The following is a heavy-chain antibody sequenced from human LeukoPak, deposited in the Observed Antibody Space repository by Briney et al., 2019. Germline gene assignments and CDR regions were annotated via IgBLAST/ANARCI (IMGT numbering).Heavy chain of an antibody. Sequence: PSETLSLTCTVSGGSIISNSYYWGWIRQPPGKGLEWIGSIYYTGSTYYNPSLKSRVTISVDTSKNQFSLKLSSVTAADTAVYYCARLPKGYFDWLSSPYYYYYMDVWGKGTTVTISS. D-gene: IGHD3-9*01. J-gene: IGHJ6*03. CDR2: IYYTGST. CDR1: GGSIISNSYY. CDR3: ARLPKGYFDWLSSPYYYYYMDV. V-gene: IGHV4-39*01.